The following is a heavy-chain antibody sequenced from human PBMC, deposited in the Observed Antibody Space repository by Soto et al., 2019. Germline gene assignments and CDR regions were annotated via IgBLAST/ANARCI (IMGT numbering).Heavy chain of an antibody. Sequence: TSETQSLTCTVSGGSISSGGYYWSWIRQHPGKGLEWIGYIYYSGSTYYNPSLKSRVTISVDTSKNQFSLKLSSVTAADTAVYYCARDSTVTQNLFDYWGQGTLVTVSS. V-gene: IGHV4-31*03. CDR1: GGSISSGGYY. J-gene: IGHJ4*02. D-gene: IGHD4-17*01. CDR3: ARDSTVTQNLFDY. CDR2: IYYSGST.